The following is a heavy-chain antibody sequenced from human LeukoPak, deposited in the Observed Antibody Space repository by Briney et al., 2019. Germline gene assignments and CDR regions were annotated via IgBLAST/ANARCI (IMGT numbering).Heavy chain of an antibody. J-gene: IGHJ4*02. V-gene: IGHV3-30*18. CDR2: ISYDGSNK. CDR1: GFTFSSYG. CDR3: AKLLSYCTNGVCYCDY. D-gene: IGHD2-8*01. Sequence: PGGSLRLSCAASGFTFSSYGMHWVRQAPGKGLEWVAVISYDGSNKYYADSVKGRFTISRDNSKNTLYLQMNSLRAEDTAVYYCAKLLSYCTNGVCYCDYWGQGTLVTVSS.